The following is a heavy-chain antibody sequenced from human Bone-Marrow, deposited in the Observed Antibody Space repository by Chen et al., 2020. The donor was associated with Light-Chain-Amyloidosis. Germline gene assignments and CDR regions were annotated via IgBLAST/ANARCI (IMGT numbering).Heavy chain of an antibody. CDR2: IHPEDSDA. J-gene: IGHJ4*02. Sequence: EVQLEQSGPEVKKPGESLKISCKGSGYTFPNYWIGWVRQMPGKGLEWMGVIHPEDSDARYSPSFEGQVTISADKSITTAYLQWRSLKASDTAMYYCARRRDGYNFDYWGQGTLVTVSS. V-gene: IGHV5-51*01. D-gene: IGHD5-12*01. CDR3: ARRRDGYNFDY. CDR1: GYTFPNYW.